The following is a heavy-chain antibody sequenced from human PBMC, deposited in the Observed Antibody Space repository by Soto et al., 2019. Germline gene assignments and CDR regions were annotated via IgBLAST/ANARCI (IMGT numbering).Heavy chain of an antibody. J-gene: IGHJ6*04. Sequence: PSETLSLTCAVSGYSISSGNYWAWLGHPPGKGLESIVSLCPIGNTHCTASFKSRVRISVDPSKNRFSLELSSVTAADTAIYYCRSSASCYDESCVNVWGTGNMVGASS. D-gene: IGHD2-2*01. CDR1: GYSISSGNY. V-gene: IGHV4-38-2*01. CDR3: RSSASCYDESCVNV. CDR2: LCPIGNT.